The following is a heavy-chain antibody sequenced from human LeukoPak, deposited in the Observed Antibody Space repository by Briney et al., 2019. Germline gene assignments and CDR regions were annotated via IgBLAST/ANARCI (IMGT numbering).Heavy chain of an antibody. CDR1: GFTFSSYA. CDR3: AKVSLVVGYWGWFDY. CDR2: ISGSGGST. D-gene: IGHD3-22*01. J-gene: IGHJ4*02. Sequence: GGSLRLSCAASGFTFSSYAMSWVRQAPGKGLEWVSAISGSGGSTYYADSVKGRFTISRDNSKNTLYLQMNSLRAEDTAVYYCAKVSLVVGYWGWFDYWGQGTLVTVSS. V-gene: IGHV3-23*01.